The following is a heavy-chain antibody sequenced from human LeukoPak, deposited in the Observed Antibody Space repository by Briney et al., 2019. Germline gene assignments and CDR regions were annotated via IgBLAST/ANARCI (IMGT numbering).Heavy chain of an antibody. J-gene: IGHJ3*02. D-gene: IGHD6-6*01. CDR2: INPNSGGT. CDR3: ARDAIGSSSGAFDI. CDR1: GYTFTGYY. V-gene: IGHV1-2*02. Sequence: ASVTVSCKASGYTFTGYYMHWVRQAPGQGLEWMGWINPNSGGTNYAQKFQGRVTMTRDTSISTAYMELSRLRSDDTAVYYCARDAIGSSSGAFDIWGQGTMVTVSS.